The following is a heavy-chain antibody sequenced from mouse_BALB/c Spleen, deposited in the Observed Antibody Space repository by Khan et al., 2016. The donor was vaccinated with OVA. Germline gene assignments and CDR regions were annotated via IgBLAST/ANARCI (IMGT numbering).Heavy chain of an antibody. CDR2: IYPGTDNT. CDR1: GYIFTSYW. V-gene: IGHV1-76*01. J-gene: IGHJ2*01. Sequence: QVQLKQSGGELVRPGASVNLSCKTSGYIFTSYWIHWVRQRSGQGLEWIARIYPGTDNTYYNEKLKDKATLTADKSSSTAYMQLSSLKSEDSAVYFGAREEALYYFDYWGQGTTLTVSS. D-gene: IGHD3-2*02. CDR3: AREEALYYFDY.